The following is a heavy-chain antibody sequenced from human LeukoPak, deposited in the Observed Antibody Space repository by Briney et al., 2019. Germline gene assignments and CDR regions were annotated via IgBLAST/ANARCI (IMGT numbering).Heavy chain of an antibody. CDR2: VHYSGST. J-gene: IGHJ4*02. CDR1: GGSISSSSDY. D-gene: IGHD6-13*01. CDR3: ARLSLDSSSWTVDY. Sequence: PSETLSLTCIVSGGSISSSSDYWSWIRQPPGKGLEWIGYVHYSGSTNYNPSLKSRVTISVDTSKNQFSLKLSSVTAADTAVYYCARLSLDSSSWTVDYWGQGTLVTVSS. V-gene: IGHV4-61*05.